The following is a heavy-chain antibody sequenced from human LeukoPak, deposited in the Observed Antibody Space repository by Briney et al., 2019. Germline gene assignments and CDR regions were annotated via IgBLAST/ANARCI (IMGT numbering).Heavy chain of an antibody. D-gene: IGHD6-13*01. V-gene: IGHV3-23*01. Sequence: GGSLRLSWAASGFTFSSYAMSWVRQAPGKGLEWVSAISGSGGSTYYADSVKGRFTISRDNSKNTLYLQMNSLRAEDTAVYYCAKDGLGQQLVYYFDYWGQGTLVTVSS. CDR2: ISGSGGST. CDR1: GFTFSSYA. CDR3: AKDGLGQQLVYYFDY. J-gene: IGHJ4*02.